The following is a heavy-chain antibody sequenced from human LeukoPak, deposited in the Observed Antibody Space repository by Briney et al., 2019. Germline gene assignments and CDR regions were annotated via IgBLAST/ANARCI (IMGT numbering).Heavy chain of an antibody. CDR1: GYTFTSYD. V-gene: IGHV1-8*01. CDR2: MNPNSGNT. D-gene: IGHD2-2*01. CDR3: ARVGCSSTSCYHYGMDV. Sequence: ASVKVSCKASGYTFTSYDINWVRQATGQGLEWMGWMNPNSGNTGYAQKFRGRVTMTRNTSISTAYMELSSLRSEDTAVYYCARVGCSSTSCYHYGMDVWGQGTTVTVSS. J-gene: IGHJ6*02.